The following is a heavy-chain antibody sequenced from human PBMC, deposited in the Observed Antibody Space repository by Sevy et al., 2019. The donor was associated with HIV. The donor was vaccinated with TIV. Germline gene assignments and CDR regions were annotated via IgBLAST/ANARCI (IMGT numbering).Heavy chain of an antibody. D-gene: IGHD4-17*01. CDR1: GYIFTDYY. CDR2: INSDSGVT. CDR3: ARLTTKPTSDLYGMDV. V-gene: IGHV1-2*02. Sequence: ASVKVSCKASGYIFTDYYIHWVRQAPGQGLEWMAWINSDSGVTNYAQRFQGEVTVTRDTSLNTAYLDLIRLKSNDTAVYFCARLTTKPTSDLYGMDVWGQGTTVTVSS. J-gene: IGHJ6*02.